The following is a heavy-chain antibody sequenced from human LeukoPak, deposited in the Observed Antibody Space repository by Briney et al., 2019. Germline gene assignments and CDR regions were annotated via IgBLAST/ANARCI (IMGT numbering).Heavy chain of an antibody. CDR1: GGSISSGSYY. Sequence: PSETLSLTCTVSGGSISSGSYYWSWIRQPAGKGLEWIGRIYTSGSTNYNPSLKSRVTISVDTSKNQFSLKLSSVTAADTAVYYCARESDYYGSGSYSYYFDYWGQGTLVTVSS. CDR3: ARESDYYGSGSYSYYFDY. J-gene: IGHJ4*02. D-gene: IGHD3-10*01. CDR2: IYTSGST. V-gene: IGHV4-61*02.